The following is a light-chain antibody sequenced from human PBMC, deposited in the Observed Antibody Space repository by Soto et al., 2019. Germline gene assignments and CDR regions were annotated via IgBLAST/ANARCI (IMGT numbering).Light chain of an antibody. Sequence: QSALTQPASVSGSPGQSIAISCTGTSSDVGGYNYVTWYQQHPGKAPKLMIYDVSNRPSGVSDRFSGSKSGNTASLTISGLQAEDEGDYYCNSYTSSSTYVFGTGT. J-gene: IGLJ1*01. CDR3: NSYTSSSTYV. V-gene: IGLV2-14*03. CDR2: DVS. CDR1: SSDVGGYNY.